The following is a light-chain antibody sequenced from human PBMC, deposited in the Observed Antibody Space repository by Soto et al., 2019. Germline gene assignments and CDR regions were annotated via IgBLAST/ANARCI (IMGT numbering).Light chain of an antibody. CDR1: SSDVGSYNL. V-gene: IGLV2-23*01. J-gene: IGLJ2*01. Sequence: QSALTQPASVYGSPGQSITISCTGTSSDVGSYNLVSWYQQHPGKAPKLMIYEGSTRPSGVSNRFSGSKSGNTASLTISGLQAEDEADYYCCSYAGSSTSRVFGGGTKLTVL. CDR2: EGS. CDR3: CSYAGSSTSRV.